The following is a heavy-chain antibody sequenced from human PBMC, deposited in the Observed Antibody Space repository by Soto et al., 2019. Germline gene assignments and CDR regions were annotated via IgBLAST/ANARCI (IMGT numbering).Heavy chain of an antibody. CDR3: ATDRGLVPAVTPLFDNWFDP. V-gene: IGHV1-24*01. CDR2: FDPEDGET. CDR1: GYTLTELS. D-gene: IGHD2-2*01. J-gene: IGHJ5*02. Sequence: ASVKVSCKVSGYTLTELSMHWVRQAPGKGLEWMGGFDPEDGETIYAQKFQGRVTMTEETSTDTAYMELSSLRSEDTAVYYCATDRGLVPAVTPLFDNWFDPWGQGTLVTVSS.